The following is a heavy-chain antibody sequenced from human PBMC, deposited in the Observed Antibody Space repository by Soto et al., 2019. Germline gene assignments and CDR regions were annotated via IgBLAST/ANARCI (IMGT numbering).Heavy chain of an antibody. CDR1: GFTFSGSA. CDR2: IRSKANSYAT. Sequence: PGGSLRLSCAASGFTFSGSAMHWVRQASGKGLEWVGRIRSKANSYATAYAASVKGRFAISRDDSKNTAYLQMNSLKTEDTAVYYCTRPQRLRQLRNYYYCCIDFCCQGTTFTGS. V-gene: IGHV3-73*01. J-gene: IGHJ6*02. CDR3: TRPQRLRQLRNYYYCCIDF. D-gene: IGHD1-1*01.